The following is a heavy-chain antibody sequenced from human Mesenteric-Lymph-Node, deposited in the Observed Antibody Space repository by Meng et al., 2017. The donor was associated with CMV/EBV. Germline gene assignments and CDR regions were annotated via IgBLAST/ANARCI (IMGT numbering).Heavy chain of an antibody. CDR1: GDSVSSNSVA. CDR2: TYYRSKWYN. J-gene: IGHJ4*02. CDR3: ARRGSPGIATAGSFDY. D-gene: IGHD6-13*01. V-gene: IGHV6-1*01. Sequence: LRLSCAISGDSVSSNSVAWNWIRQSPSRGLEWLGRTYYRSKWYNDYAVSVKSRITINPDTSKNQFSLQLNSVTPEDTAIYYCARRGSPGIATAGSFDYWGQGTLVTVSS.